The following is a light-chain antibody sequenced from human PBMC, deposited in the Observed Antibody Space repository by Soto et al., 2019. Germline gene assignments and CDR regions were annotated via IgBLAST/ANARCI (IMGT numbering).Light chain of an antibody. CDR2: DVS. CDR1: SSDVGAYNY. J-gene: IGLJ7*01. CDR3: NSYTSSSTRVV. V-gene: IGLV2-14*03. Sequence: QSVLTQPASVSGSLGQSITISCTGSSSDVGAYNYVSWYQQHPGTAPKLLIFDVSDRPSGISNRFSGSKSGNAASLTISGLQAEDEADYYCNSYTSSSTRVVFGGGTQLTVL.